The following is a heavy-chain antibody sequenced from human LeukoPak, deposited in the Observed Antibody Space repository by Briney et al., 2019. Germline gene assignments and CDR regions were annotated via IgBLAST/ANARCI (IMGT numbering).Heavy chain of an antibody. Sequence: GGSLRLSCAASGFTFSSYSMNWVRQAPGKGLEWVSSISSSSSYIYYADSVKGRFTISRDNAKNSLYLQMNSLRAEDTAVYYCAKVGGYSYGYPLDYWGQGTLVTVSS. J-gene: IGHJ4*02. CDR1: GFTFSSYS. D-gene: IGHD5-18*01. V-gene: IGHV3-21*01. CDR3: AKVGGYSYGYPLDY. CDR2: ISSSSSYI.